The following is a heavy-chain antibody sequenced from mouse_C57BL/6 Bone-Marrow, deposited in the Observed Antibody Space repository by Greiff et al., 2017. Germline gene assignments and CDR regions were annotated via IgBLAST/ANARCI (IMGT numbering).Heavy chain of an antibody. J-gene: IGHJ2*01. Sequence: EVQLVESGGGLVQPGGSLSLSCAASGFTFTDYYMSWVRQPPGKALEWLGFIRNKANGYTTEYSASVKGRFTISSDNSQSILYLQMNALRAEDSATYYCARDWDRPLYYFDYWGQGTTLTVSS. CDR2: IRNKANGYTT. CDR1: GFTFTDYY. CDR3: ARDWDRPLYYFDY. D-gene: IGHD4-1*01. V-gene: IGHV7-3*01.